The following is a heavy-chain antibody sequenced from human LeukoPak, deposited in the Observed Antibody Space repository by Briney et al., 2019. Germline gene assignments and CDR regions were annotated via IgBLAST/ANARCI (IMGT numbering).Heavy chain of an antibody. CDR3: ARLLTISYYYMDV. V-gene: IGHV4-39*01. D-gene: IGHD3-3*01. CDR2: IYYSGST. J-gene: IGHJ6*03. CDR1: GGSISSSSYY. Sequence: SETLSLTCTVSGGSISSSSYYWGWIRQPPGKGLEWIGSIYYSGSTYYNPSLKSRVTISVDTSKNQFSLRLSSVTAADTAVYYCARLLTISYYYMDVWGKGTTVTVSS.